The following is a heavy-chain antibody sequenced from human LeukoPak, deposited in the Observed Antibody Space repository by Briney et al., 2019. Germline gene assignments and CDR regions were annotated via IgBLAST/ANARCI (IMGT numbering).Heavy chain of an antibody. D-gene: IGHD3-16*01. J-gene: IGHJ4*02. V-gene: IGHV5-51*01. CDR2: IYPGDSDT. Sequence: GESLKISCKGSGYSFSNYWIGWVRKMPGKGLEWMGNIYPGDSDTRYSPSFQGQVTISADKSISTAYLQWSSLKASDTAMYYCARHYYDYVWGSYGIDYWGQGTLVTVSS. CDR3: ARHYYDYVWGSYGIDY. CDR1: GYSFSNYW.